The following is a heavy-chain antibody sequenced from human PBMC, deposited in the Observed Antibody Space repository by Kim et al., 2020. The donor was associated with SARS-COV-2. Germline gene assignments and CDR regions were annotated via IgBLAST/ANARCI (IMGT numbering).Heavy chain of an antibody. Sequence: GGSLRLSCAASGFTFSNSDMNWVHQAPGKRLEWVSGVSWNGSRTHYADSVKGRFIISRDNSRNTLYLQTNSLRAEDTAVYYCVSGGPKWRIQLGSGSYNDYWGQGTLVTVSS. D-gene: IGHD3-10*01. CDR3: VSGGPKWRIQLGSGSYNDY. J-gene: IGHJ4*02. CDR2: VSWNGSRT. V-gene: IGHV3-35*01. CDR1: GFTFSNSD.